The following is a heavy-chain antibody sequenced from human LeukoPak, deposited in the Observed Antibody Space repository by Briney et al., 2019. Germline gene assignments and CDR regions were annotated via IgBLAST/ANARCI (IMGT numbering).Heavy chain of an antibody. CDR2: INPSDGST. J-gene: IGHJ4*02. Sequence: GASVTVSFKGSGYTFTNYYMQWVRQAGGQGLEWVGIINPSDGSTSSAQKFQGRVTMTRDTSTSTVYMELSSLRSEDTAVYYCEVVPNYWGQGTLVTVSS. CDR1: GYTFTNYY. D-gene: IGHD3-22*01. CDR3: EVVPNY. V-gene: IGHV1-46*01.